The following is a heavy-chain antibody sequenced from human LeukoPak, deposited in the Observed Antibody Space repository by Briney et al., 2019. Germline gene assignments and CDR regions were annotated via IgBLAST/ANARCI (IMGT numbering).Heavy chain of an antibody. CDR3: AKKRDILTGYYDY. V-gene: IGHV3-23*01. CDR1: GFTFSSYA. CDR2: IIGSGGST. Sequence: GGSLRLSCAASGFTFSSYAMSWVRQAPGKGLEWVSAIIGSGGSTYYADSVKGRFTISRDNSKNTLYLQMNSLRAEDTAVYYCAKKRDILTGYYDYWGQGTLVTVSS. J-gene: IGHJ4*02. D-gene: IGHD3-9*01.